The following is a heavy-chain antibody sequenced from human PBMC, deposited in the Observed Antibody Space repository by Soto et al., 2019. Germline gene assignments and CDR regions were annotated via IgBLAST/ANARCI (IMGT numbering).Heavy chain of an antibody. CDR2: INPNSGDT. V-gene: IGHV1-2*04. Sequence: ASVKVSCKASGYTFTGYYMHWVRQAPGQGLEWMGWINPNSGDTNYAQKFQGWVTMTRDTSISTAYMELSRLRSDDTAVYYCARRSGSSIESFDYWGQGTLVTVSS. CDR1: GYTFTGYY. CDR3: ARRSGSSIESFDY. D-gene: IGHD3-22*01. J-gene: IGHJ4*02.